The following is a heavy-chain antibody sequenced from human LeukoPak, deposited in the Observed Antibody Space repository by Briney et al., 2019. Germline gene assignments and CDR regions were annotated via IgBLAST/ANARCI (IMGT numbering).Heavy chain of an antibody. J-gene: IGHJ6*02. D-gene: IGHD2-15*01. CDR3: ARLCSGGSCYDDFDMDV. CDR1: GGTFSSYA. V-gene: IGHV1-69*04. Sequence: ASVKVSCKASGGTFSSYAISWVRQAPGRGLEWMGRIIPILGIANYAQKFQGRVTITADKSTSTAYMELSSLRSEDTAVYYCARLCSGGSCYDDFDMDVWGQGTTVTVSS. CDR2: IIPILGIA.